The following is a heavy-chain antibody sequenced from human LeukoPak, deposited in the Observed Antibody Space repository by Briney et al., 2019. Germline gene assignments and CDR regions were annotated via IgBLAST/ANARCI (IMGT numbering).Heavy chain of an antibody. CDR1: GFTFSSYW. D-gene: IGHD3-3*01. Sequence: PGGSLRLSCAASGFTFSSYWMSWVRQAPGKGLEWVANIKQDGSEKYYVDSVKGRFTISRDNAKNSLYLQMNSLRAEDTAAYYCARAPGTYYDFWSGYYTSYYYYGMDVWGQGTTVTVSS. CDR3: ARAPGTYYDFWSGYYTSYYYYGMDV. J-gene: IGHJ6*02. V-gene: IGHV3-7*01. CDR2: IKQDGSEK.